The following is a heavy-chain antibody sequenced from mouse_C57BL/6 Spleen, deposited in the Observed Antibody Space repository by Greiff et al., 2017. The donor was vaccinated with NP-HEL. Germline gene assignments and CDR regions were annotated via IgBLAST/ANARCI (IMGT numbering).Heavy chain of an antibody. D-gene: IGHD1-1*01. CDR1: GFTFSDYG. Sequence: EVHLVESGGGLVKPGGSLKLSCAASGFTFSDYGMHWVRQAPEKGLEWVAYISSGSSTIYYADTVKGRVTLSRDNAKNTLFLQMTSLRSEDTAMYYCARAYGSSYRGYFDVWGTGTTVTVSS. CDR2: ISSGSSTI. V-gene: IGHV5-17*01. J-gene: IGHJ1*03. CDR3: ARAYGSSYRGYFDV.